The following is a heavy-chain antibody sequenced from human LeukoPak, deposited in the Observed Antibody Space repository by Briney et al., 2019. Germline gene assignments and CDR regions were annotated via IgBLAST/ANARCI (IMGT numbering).Heavy chain of an antibody. V-gene: IGHV3-9*01. J-gene: IGHJ4*02. Sequence: GGSLRLSCAASGFTFDDYAMHWVRQAPGKGLEWVSGISWNSGSIGCADSVKGRFTISRDNAKNSLYLQMNSLRAEDTALYYCAKDIASDIVATTSDFDYWGQGTLVTVSS. CDR2: ISWNSGSI. CDR3: AKDIASDIVATTSDFDY. D-gene: IGHD5-12*01. CDR1: GFTFDDYA.